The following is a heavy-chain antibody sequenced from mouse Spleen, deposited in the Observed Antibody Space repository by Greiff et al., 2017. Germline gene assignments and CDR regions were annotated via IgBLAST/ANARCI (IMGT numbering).Heavy chain of an antibody. J-gene: IGHJ2*01. CDR2: RSYDGSN. V-gene: IGHV3-6*01. D-gene: IGHD1-1*01. CDR3: ARNKTSTNYFDY. CDR1: GYSITSCYD. Sequence: EVQVVESGPGLVKPSQSLSLTCTVTGYSITSCYDWKWIRQPAENKEEWMGNRSYDGSNNYKPSFKKRTAITRDTSNNQFFLKLNSVTTEDTATYYCARNKTSTNYFDYWGQSTTLTVSS.